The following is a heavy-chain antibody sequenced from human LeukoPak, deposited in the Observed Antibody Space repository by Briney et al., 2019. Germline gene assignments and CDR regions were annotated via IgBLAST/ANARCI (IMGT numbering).Heavy chain of an antibody. CDR2: IRSKAYGGTT. CDR1: GFTFGDHA. Sequence: GGSLRLSCTASGFTFGDHAMSWFRQAPGKGLEWVGFIRSKAYGGTTEYAASVKGRFTISRGDSKSIAYLRMNSLKTEDTAVYYCTYYYDSSGYLWGIDYWGQGTLVTVSS. V-gene: IGHV3-49*03. D-gene: IGHD3-22*01. J-gene: IGHJ4*02. CDR3: TYYYDSSGYLWGIDY.